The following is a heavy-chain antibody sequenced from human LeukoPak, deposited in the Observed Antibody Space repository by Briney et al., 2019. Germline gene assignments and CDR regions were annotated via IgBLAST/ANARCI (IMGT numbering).Heavy chain of an antibody. D-gene: IGHD3-3*02. CDR1: GFSLSTSGMC. CDR2: IDWDDDK. Sequence: SGPALVKPTQTLTLTCTFSGFSLSTSGMCVSWIRQPPGKALEWLARIDWDDDKYYSTSLKTRLTISKDTSKNQVVLTMTNMDTVDTATYYCARLRIASVDAFDIWGQGTMVTVSS. CDR3: ARLRIASVDAFDI. V-gene: IGHV2-70*11. J-gene: IGHJ3*02.